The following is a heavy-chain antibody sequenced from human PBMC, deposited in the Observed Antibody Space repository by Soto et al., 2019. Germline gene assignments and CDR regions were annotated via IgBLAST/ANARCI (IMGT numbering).Heavy chain of an antibody. CDR1: GFTVSRYA. D-gene: IGHD6-13*01. V-gene: IGHV3-30-3*01. Sequence: QVQLVESGGGVVQPGRSLRLSCAASGFTVSRYAMHLVLQAPGQGLEWVALISYDGSNKYYADSVKGRFTISRDNSKNTLYLQMTSLRAEDTAVYYCARDRAAVTYPYGMDVWGQGTTVTVSS. J-gene: IGHJ6*02. CDR3: ARDRAAVTYPYGMDV. CDR2: ISYDGSNK.